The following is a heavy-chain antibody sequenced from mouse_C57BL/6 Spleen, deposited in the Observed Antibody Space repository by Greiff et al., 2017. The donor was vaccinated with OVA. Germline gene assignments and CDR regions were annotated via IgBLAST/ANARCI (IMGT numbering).Heavy chain of an antibody. J-gene: IGHJ2*01. D-gene: IGHD3-1*01. V-gene: IGHV1-15*01. CDR3: TRSGGDRY. CDR1: GYTFTDYE. Sequence: QVHVKQSGAELVRPGASVTLSCKASGYTFTDYEMHWVKQTPVHGLEWIGAIDPETGGTAYNQKFKGKAILTADKSSSTAYMELRSLTSEDSAVFLLTRSGGDRYWGQGTTPT. CDR2: IDPETGGT.